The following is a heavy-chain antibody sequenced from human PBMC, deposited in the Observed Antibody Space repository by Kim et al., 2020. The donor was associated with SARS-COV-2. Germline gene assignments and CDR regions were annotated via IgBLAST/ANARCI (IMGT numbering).Heavy chain of an antibody. Sequence: ASVKVSCKASGYTFTSYAMHWVRQAPGQRLEWMGWINAGNGNTKYSQKFQGRVTITRDTSASTAYMELSSLRSEDTAVYYCGRNPSPGGYSYGAYYYYGMDVWGQGTTVTVSS. CDR1: GYTFTSYA. CDR2: INAGNGNT. D-gene: IGHD5-18*01. V-gene: IGHV1-3*01. CDR3: GRNPSPGGYSYGAYYYYGMDV. J-gene: IGHJ6*02.